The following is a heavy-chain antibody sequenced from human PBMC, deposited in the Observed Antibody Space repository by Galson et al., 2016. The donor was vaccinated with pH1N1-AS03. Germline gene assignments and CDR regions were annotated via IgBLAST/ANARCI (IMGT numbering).Heavy chain of an antibody. CDR2: ISHSGNT. D-gene: IGHD1-26*01. J-gene: IGHJ4*02. Sequence: ETLSLTCAVSGYSISSGFHWAWVRQPPSKGLEWIGTISHSGNTYYNLSLKSRVTMSVDTSKNQFSLKLSSVTAADAAVYYCARFSGSYQFDYWGQGTLVTVSS. CDR1: GYSISSGFH. V-gene: IGHV4-38-2*01. CDR3: ARFSGSYQFDY.